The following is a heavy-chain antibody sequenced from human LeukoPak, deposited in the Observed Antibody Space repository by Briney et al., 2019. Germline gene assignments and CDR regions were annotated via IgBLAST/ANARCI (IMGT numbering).Heavy chain of an antibody. CDR3: ALGYCSGGSCQHSYYFDY. D-gene: IGHD2-15*01. Sequence: SETLSLTCAVYGGSFSGYYWSWIRQPPGKGLEWIGEINHSGSTNYNPSLKSRVTISVATSKNQFSLKLSSVTAADTAVYYCALGYCSGGSCQHSYYFDYWGQGTLVTVSS. J-gene: IGHJ4*02. CDR1: GGSFSGYY. V-gene: IGHV4-34*01. CDR2: INHSGST.